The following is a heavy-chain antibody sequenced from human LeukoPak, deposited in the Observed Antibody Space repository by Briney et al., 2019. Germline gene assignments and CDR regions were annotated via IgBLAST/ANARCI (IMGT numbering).Heavy chain of an antibody. CDR1: GGSFSGYY. D-gene: IGHD3-22*01. Sequence: SETLSLTCAVYGGSFSGYYWSWIRQPPGKGLEWIGEINHSGSTNYNPSLKSRVTISVDTSKNQFSLKLSSVTAADTAVYYCARWRGEVITTPVDYWGQGTLVTVS. J-gene: IGHJ4*02. V-gene: IGHV4-34*01. CDR3: ARWRGEVITTPVDY. CDR2: INHSGST.